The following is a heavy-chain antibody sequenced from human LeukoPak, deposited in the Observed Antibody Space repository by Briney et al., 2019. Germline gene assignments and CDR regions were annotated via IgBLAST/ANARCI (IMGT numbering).Heavy chain of an antibody. J-gene: IGHJ3*02. CDR1: GFTFDDYA. D-gene: IGHD3-22*01. Sequence: GGSLRLSCAASGFTFDDYAMHWVRQAPGKGLEWVSGISWNSGSIGYADPVKGRFTISRDNAKNSLYLQMNSLRAEDTALYYCAKTYYYDSSGYPDAFDIWGQGTMVTVSS. CDR2: ISWNSGSI. V-gene: IGHV3-9*01. CDR3: AKTYYYDSSGYPDAFDI.